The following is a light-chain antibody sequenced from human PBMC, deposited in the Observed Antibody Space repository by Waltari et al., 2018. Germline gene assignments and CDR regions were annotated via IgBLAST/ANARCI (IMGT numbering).Light chain of an antibody. V-gene: IGLV2-23*02. CDR3: CSYAGTTSWL. J-gene: IGLJ3*02. Sequence: QSALTQPASVSGSPGQSITISCTGPSSDVGDYTLVSWYQQHAGQVPKLIIYEVNKRPSGFSTRFSGSRSGNTASLTISGLQAEDEATYFCCSYAGTTSWLFGGGTKVTVL. CDR1: SSDVGDYTL. CDR2: EVN.